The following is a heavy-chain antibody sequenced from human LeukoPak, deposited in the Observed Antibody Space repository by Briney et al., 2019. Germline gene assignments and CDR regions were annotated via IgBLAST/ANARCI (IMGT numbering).Heavy chain of an antibody. CDR2: INHSGST. CDR3: ARALPCITIFGVVIQCGMDV. CDR1: GGSFSGYY. Sequence: SETLSLTCAVYGGSFSGYYWSWIRQPPGKGLEWIGGINHSGSTNYNPSLKSRVTISVDTSKNQFSLKLSSVTAADTAVYYCARALPCITIFGVVIQCGMDVWGQGTTVTVSS. V-gene: IGHV4-34*01. D-gene: IGHD3-3*01. J-gene: IGHJ6*02.